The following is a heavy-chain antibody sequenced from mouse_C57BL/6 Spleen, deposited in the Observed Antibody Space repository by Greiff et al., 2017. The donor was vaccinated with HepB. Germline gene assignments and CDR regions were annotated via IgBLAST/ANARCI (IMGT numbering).Heavy chain of an antibody. V-gene: IGHV5-12*01. J-gene: IGHJ2*01. CDR3: ARQDYSNYGIDY. CDR2: ISNGGGST. D-gene: IGHD2-5*01. CDR1: GFTFSDYY. Sequence: DVMLVESGGGLVQPGGSLKLSCAASGFTFSDYYMYWVRQTPEKRLEWVAYISNGGGSTYYPDTVKGRFTISRDNAKNTLYLRMSRLKSEDTAMYYCARQDYSNYGIDYWGQGTTLTVSS.